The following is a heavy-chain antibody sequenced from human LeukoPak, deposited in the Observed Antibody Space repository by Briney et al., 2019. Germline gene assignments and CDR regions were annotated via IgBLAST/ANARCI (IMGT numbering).Heavy chain of an antibody. V-gene: IGHV3-7*04. D-gene: IGHD1-1*01. CDR3: ARGQFQLS. Sequence: TGGSLRLSCAASGFTFNTYSMNWVRQAPGKGLEWVANVNLDGSEKYYVDSVKGRFTISRDNAKDSLYLQMNSLRAEDTAVYYCARGQFQLSWGQGALVTVSS. CDR1: GFTFNTYS. J-gene: IGHJ4*02. CDR2: VNLDGSEK.